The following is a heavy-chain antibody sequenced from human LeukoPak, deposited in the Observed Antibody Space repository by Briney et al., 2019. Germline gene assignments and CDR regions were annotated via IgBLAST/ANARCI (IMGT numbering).Heavy chain of an antibody. CDR1: GGSFNLYS. CDR3: ASRETFYFYYMGV. V-gene: IGHV4-34*01. CDR2: IGHGGSI. J-gene: IGHJ6*03. Sequence: SETLSLTCTVSGGSFNLYSWTWIRQPPGKGLEWIAEIGHGGSINFNPSLKSRVTVSLDTSKNQFSLSLSSVTAADTAVYYCASRETFYFYYMGVWGNGTTVTVSS. D-gene: IGHD1-26*01.